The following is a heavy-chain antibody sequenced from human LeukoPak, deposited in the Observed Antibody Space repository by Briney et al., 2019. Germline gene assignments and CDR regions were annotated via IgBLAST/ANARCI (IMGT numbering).Heavy chain of an antibody. CDR1: RFTFSSYA. CDR2: ISGSGGLT. V-gene: IGHV3-23*01. J-gene: IGHJ6*04. D-gene: IGHD3-10*01. CDR3: AKDSRVLLWFGVSGV. Sequence: GSLRLSCAASRFTFSSYAMSWVRQAPGKGLEWVSAISGSGGLTYYADSVKGRFTISRDNSKDTLYLQVNSLRAEDTAVYYCAKDSRVLLWFGVSGVWGKGTTVTVSS.